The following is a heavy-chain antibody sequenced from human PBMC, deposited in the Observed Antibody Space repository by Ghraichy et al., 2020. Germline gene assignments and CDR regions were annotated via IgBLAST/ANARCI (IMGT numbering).Heavy chain of an antibody. V-gene: IGHV4-39*01. J-gene: IGHJ4*02. CDR2: IYYSGST. CDR3: ARLPIVGAKYYFDY. Sequence: ETLSLTCTVSGGSISSSSYYWGWIRQPPGKGLEWIGSIYYSGSTYYNPSLKSRVTISVDTSKNQFSLKLSSVTAADTAVYYCARLPIVGAKYYFDYWGQGTLVTVSS. CDR1: GGSISSSSYY. D-gene: IGHD1-26*01.